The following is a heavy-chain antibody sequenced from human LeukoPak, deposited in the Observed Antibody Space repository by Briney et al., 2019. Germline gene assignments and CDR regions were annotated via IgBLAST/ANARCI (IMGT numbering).Heavy chain of an antibody. CDR1: GYTLTELS. Sequence: ASVKVSCKVSGYTLTELSMHWVRQAPGKGLEWMGGFDPEDGETIYAQKFQGRVTMTEDTSTDKAYMELSSLRSEDTAVYYCANGQSGSYYAFDIWGQGTMVTVSS. CDR2: FDPEDGET. J-gene: IGHJ3*02. D-gene: IGHD1-26*01. V-gene: IGHV1-24*01. CDR3: ANGQSGSYYAFDI.